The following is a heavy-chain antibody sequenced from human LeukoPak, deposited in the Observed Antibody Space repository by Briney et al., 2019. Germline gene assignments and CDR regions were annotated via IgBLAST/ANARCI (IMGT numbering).Heavy chain of an antibody. V-gene: IGHV4-39*07. J-gene: IGHJ4*02. CDR2: IYYSWST. Sequence: PSETLSLTCTVSGGSLSSSSYYWGWIRQPPGKGLEWIGSIYYSWSTYYNPSLKSRVTISVDTCKNEFSLKLSSVTAAGTAVYYCARMGYCSSTSCYPGRFDYWGQGTLVTVSS. D-gene: IGHD2-2*01. CDR3: ARMGYCSSTSCYPGRFDY. CDR1: GGSLSSSSYY.